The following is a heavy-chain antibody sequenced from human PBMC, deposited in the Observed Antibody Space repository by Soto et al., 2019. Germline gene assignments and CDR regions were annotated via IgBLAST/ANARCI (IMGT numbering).Heavy chain of an antibody. V-gene: IGHV1-69*01. Sequence: QVQLVQPGAEVQKPGSSVKVSCKASGNTFSKYAISWVRQAPGQGLEWMGGLIPILGTAKYAQKFQGRVTITADESTRTAYMELSSVRFDDTAVYYCARDSHDYIWGSYRNGMDVWGQGTTVSVSS. CDR3: ARDSHDYIWGSYRNGMDV. J-gene: IGHJ6*02. D-gene: IGHD3-16*02. CDR1: GNTFSKYA. CDR2: LIPILGTA.